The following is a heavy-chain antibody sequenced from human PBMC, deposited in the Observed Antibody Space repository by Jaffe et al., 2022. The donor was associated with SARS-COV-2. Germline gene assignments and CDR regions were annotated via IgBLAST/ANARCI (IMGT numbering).Heavy chain of an antibody. CDR3: ATGSYGINGFFAY. V-gene: IGHV3-23*01. CDR2: VSGSADST. J-gene: IGHJ4*02. CDR1: GFIFKNYA. D-gene: IGHD4-17*01. Sequence: EVQLLESGGGLVQPGGSLRLSCAASGFIFKNYAMSWVRQAPGEGLEWVSAVSGSADSTNYADSVKGRFTISRDNSKNTVYLEMNSLRAEDTAVYFCATGSYGINGFFAYWGQGTLLTVSS.